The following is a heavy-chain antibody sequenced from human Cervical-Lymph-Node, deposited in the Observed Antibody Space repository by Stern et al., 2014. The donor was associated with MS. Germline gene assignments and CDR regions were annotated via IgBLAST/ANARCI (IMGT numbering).Heavy chain of an antibody. J-gene: IGHJ4*02. CDR3: ARDAPGTALALFDY. V-gene: IGHV1-69*17. CDR2: IIPMFAIS. CDR1: GGTSYSKG. Sequence: VQLVESGAEVKKPGSSVRVSCKASGGTSYSKGISWVRQAPGQGLEWMGRIIPMFAISDYAEKFQARVTLTADKSTNTVYMELRSLRHEDTAVYYCARDAPGTALALFDYWGQGSLVTVSS. D-gene: IGHD1-14*01.